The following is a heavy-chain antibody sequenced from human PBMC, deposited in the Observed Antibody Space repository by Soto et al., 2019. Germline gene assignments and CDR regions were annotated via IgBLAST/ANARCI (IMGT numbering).Heavy chain of an antibody. CDR1: GFTFSNAW. CDR3: TRYSYGDYYFDY. D-gene: IGHD5-18*01. CDR2: MKSKTNDETT. Sequence: EVQLVESGGGLVKPGGSLRLSCAASGFTFSNAWMSWVRQAPGKGLEWVGRMKSKTNDETTDYAAPVNGRFTTSRDDSKNTLYLQMNSLKTEDTAVYYCTRYSYGDYYFDYWGQGTLVTVSS. V-gene: IGHV3-15*01. J-gene: IGHJ4*02.